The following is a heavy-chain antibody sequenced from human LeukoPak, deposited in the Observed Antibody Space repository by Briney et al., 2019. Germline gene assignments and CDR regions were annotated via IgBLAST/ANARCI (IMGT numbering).Heavy chain of an antibody. CDR3: ARDIAATF. CDR2: MYDSGST. D-gene: IGHD6-13*01. Sequence: SETLSLTCTVSGGSISSGGYDWGWVREQAGKGLEWIGYMYDSGSTYYHPSLKSRVTISVDTSKNQFSLKLSSVTAADTAVYYCARDIAATFWGQGTLVTVSS. CDR1: GGSISSGGYD. V-gene: IGHV4-31*03. J-gene: IGHJ4*02.